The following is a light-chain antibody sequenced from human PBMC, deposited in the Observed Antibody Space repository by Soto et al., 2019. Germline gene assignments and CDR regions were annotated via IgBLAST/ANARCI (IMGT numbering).Light chain of an antibody. CDR3: GAWDDRQMGV. Sequence: QSVLTQPPSASGTPGQRVTISCSGSNSNIGINWYQQLPGTAPKLLIYINDQRASGVPDRFSATNSGTSSSLAIGGLQSDDEAYYYCGAWDDRQMGVFGGGTKLTVL. V-gene: IGLV1-44*01. CDR1: NSNIGIN. J-gene: IGLJ3*02. CDR2: IND.